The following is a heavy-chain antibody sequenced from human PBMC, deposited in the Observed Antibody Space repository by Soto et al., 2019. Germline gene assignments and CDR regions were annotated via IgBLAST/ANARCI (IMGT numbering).Heavy chain of an antibody. J-gene: IGHJ4*02. CDR2: ISSSISYT. V-gene: IGHV3-21*01. D-gene: IGHD1-20*01. CDR3: AKEFHSWNYFDY. Sequence: GGSLRLSCAASGFTFSSYSMNWVRQAPGKGLEWVSSISSSISYTYYADSVKGRFTISRDNSKNTLYLQMNSLRAEDTAVYYCAKEFHSWNYFDYWGQGTLVTVSS. CDR1: GFTFSSYS.